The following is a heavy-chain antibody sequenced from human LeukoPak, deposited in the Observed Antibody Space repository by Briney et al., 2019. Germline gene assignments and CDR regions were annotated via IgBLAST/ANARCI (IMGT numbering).Heavy chain of an antibody. CDR1: GGSISSGGYL. J-gene: IGHJ4*02. V-gene: IGHV4-31*03. CDR3: ARQLSNDGDYVGAFDS. D-gene: IGHD4-17*01. Sequence: SETLSLTCTVSGGSISSGGYLWSWIRQHPGKGLEWIGYIYYSGSTYYNPSLKSRVTMSVDTSKNHFSLKLSSVTAAYTAVYYCARQLSNDGDYVGAFDSWGQGTLVTVSS. CDR2: IYYSGST.